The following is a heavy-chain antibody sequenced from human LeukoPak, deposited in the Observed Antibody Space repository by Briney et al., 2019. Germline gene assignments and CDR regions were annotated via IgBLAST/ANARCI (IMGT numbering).Heavy chain of an antibody. V-gene: IGHV4-39*02. J-gene: IGHJ4*02. Sequence: PSETLSLTCTVSGGSISDSSYYWDWLRQPPGKGLEWIGSIYYSGSTYYTPSLKSRLTISVDTSKNQYSLKLSSVTAADTAVYYCAREATHDDRGFDYWGQGTLVTVSS. CDR3: AREATHDDRGFDY. D-gene: IGHD3-9*01. CDR1: GGSISDSSYY. CDR2: IYYSGST.